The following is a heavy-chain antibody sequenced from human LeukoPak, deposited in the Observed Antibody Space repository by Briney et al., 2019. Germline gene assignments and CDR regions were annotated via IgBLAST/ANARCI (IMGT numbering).Heavy chain of an antibody. CDR2: IYYSGST. J-gene: IGHJ4*02. D-gene: IGHD3-16*01. CDR3: ARGLNRYYFDY. Sequence: ASETLSLTCTVSGGSISSYYWSWIRRPPGKGLEWFGYIYYSGSTNYNPSLKSRVTISEHTSKTQFSLKLSSVAAADTAVYYCARGLNRYYFDYWGQGALVTVSS. CDR1: GGSISSYY. V-gene: IGHV4-59*01.